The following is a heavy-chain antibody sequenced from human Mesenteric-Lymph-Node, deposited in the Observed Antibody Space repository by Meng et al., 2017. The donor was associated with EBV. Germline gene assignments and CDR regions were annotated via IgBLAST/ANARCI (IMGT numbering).Heavy chain of an antibody. CDR2: ISTSSGDT. D-gene: IGHD6-13*01. CDR1: GYSFSYFG. V-gene: IGHV1-18*01. J-gene: IGHJ4*02. Sequence: VRLVQSGVGRRKPVASRRFSCKTSGYSFSYFGITWGRQAPGQGLEWMGWISTSSGDTYYTQNLQGRVSMTTDTSTTTAYMELTILTSDDTAVYYCARGAAAGTLDFWGQGTLVTVSS. CDR3: ARGAAAGTLDF.